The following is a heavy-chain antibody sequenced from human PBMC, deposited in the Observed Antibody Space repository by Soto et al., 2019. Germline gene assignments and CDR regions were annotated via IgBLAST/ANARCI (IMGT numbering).Heavy chain of an antibody. CDR1: GGSISSYY. V-gene: IGHV4-59*12. Sequence: SETLSLTCTVSGGSISSYYWSWIRQPPGKGLEWIGYIYYSGSTNYNPSLKSRVTISVDTSKNQFSLKLSSVTAADTAVYYCAREVLYSSSWPLEGYYYYYMDVWGKGTTVTVSS. CDR2: IYYSGST. CDR3: AREVLYSSSWPLEGYYYYYMDV. D-gene: IGHD6-13*01. J-gene: IGHJ6*03.